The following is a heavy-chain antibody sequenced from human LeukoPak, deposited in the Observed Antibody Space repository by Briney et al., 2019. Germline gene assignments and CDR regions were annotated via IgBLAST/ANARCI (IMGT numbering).Heavy chain of an antibody. CDR2: LNPNSGNV. Sequence: ASVKVSCKASGYTFTSYDINWARQATGQGLEWLGWLNPNSGNVVYAKKFQGRLTITRNISISKVNMELSSLRSEDTAVYYCARRATITKAPPDFWGQGTLVTVSS. CDR1: GYTFTSYD. CDR3: ARRATITKAPPDF. J-gene: IGHJ4*02. V-gene: IGHV1-8*03. D-gene: IGHD5-12*01.